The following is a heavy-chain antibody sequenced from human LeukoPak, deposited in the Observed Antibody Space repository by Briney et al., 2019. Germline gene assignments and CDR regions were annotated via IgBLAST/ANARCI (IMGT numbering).Heavy chain of an antibody. CDR2: ISGSGGTT. Sequence: GGSLRLSCAASGFTFSSYAMTWVRQAPGKGLEWVSSISGSGGTTYYADSVKGRFSISRDNAKNSLYLQMNSLRAEDTAVYYCASRSAWGQGTLVTVSS. V-gene: IGHV3-23*01. J-gene: IGHJ5*02. CDR3: ASRSA. CDR1: GFTFSSYA.